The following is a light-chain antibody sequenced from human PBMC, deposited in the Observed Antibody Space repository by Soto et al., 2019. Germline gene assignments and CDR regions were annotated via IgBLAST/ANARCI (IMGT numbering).Light chain of an antibody. Sequence: DIQLTQSPSFLSASVGDRVTITCRASQGISSYLAWYQQKPGKAPKLLIYAASTLQSGVPSRFSGSGSGTDFTLTISRLQPEDVATYYCQQYNNLPLTFGGGTKVDI. CDR1: QGISSY. J-gene: IGKJ4*01. V-gene: IGKV1-9*01. CDR2: AAS. CDR3: QQYNNLPLT.